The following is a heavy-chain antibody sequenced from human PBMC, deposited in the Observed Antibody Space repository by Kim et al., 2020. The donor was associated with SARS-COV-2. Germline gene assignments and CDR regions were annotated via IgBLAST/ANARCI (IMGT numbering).Heavy chain of an antibody. V-gene: IGHV4-34*01. CDR3: ARRVVTGSYYFDY. CDR1: GGSFSGYY. J-gene: IGHJ4*02. Sequence: SETLSLTCAVYGGSFSGYYWSWIRQPPGKGLEWIGEINHSGSTNYNPSLKSRVTISVDTSKNQFSLKLSSVTAADTAVYYCARRVVTGSYYFDYWGQGTLVTVSS. D-gene: IGHD2-21*02. CDR2: INHSGST.